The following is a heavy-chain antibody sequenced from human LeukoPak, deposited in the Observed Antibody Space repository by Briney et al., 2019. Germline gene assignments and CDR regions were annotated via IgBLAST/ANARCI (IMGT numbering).Heavy chain of an antibody. J-gene: IGHJ4*02. Sequence: GGSLRLSCTASGFTFGDYAMTWVRQAPGKGLEWVSSISSSSSDIYYAGSMKGRFTISRDNAENSLFLQMYSLRAEDTAVYYCARSSQRGYDILTGYFDYWGQRTLVPVS. CDR1: GFTFGDYA. CDR3: ARSSQRGYDILTGYFDY. V-gene: IGHV3-21*01. CDR2: ISSSSSDI. D-gene: IGHD3-9*01.